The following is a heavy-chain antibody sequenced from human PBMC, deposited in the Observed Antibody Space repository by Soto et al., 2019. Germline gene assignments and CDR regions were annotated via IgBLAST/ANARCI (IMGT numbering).Heavy chain of an antibody. V-gene: IGHV1-18*01. CDR3: ARGGASDYYYGMDV. Sequence: ASVNVSCKSSGYTFATYSISWVRQAPGQGLEWVGWISAYNGNTNYAQKLQGRVTMTTDTSTSTAYMELRSLRSDDTAVYYCARGGASDYYYGMDVWGQGTTVTVSS. CDR1: GYTFATYS. CDR2: ISAYNGNT. J-gene: IGHJ6*02.